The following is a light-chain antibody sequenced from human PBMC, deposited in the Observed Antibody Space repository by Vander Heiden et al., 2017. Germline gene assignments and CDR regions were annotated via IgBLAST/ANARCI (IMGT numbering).Light chain of an antibody. CDR2: AAS. CDR1: QGMSSY. Sequence: AIRMTQSPSSLSAPTGDRFTISCRASQGMSSYLACYHQKPGQATKLLLYAASTFQSAVPSKFSGSGSGTDFTLTISCRLSEDFATYYCHLYHSYPSITFGQGTRLEIK. CDR3: HLYHSYPSIT. V-gene: IGKV1-8*01. J-gene: IGKJ5*01.